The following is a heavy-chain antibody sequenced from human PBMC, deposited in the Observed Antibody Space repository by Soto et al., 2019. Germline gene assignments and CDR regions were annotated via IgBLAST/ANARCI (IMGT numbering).Heavy chain of an antibody. V-gene: IGHV3-33*01. CDR3: ARDVGVVVAELDY. CDR2: IWYDGSKT. CDR1: GFTFSSYG. D-gene: IGHD6-19*01. J-gene: IGHJ4*02. Sequence: QVQLVESGGGVAQPGRSPRLSCAASGFTFSSYGMHWVRQAPGKGLEWVAVIWYDGSKTYYADSVKGRFTIFRDNSKNTVYLQMNSLSAEDTAVYYCARDVGVVVAELDYWGQGILVTVSS.